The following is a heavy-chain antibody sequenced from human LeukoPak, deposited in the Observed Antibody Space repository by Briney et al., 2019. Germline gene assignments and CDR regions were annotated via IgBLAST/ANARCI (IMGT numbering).Heavy chain of an antibody. CDR2: INQSGST. CDR1: GGTFSGYY. D-gene: IGHD1-26*01. V-gene: IGHV4-34*01. J-gene: IGHJ4*02. Sequence: SETLSLTRAVSGGTFSGYYWSWVRQPPGKGLEGMGEINQSGSTNYHPSPKLRFTISVDTSKNQFSLNLSSVTAAGTAVYYCARGPVFEWELLGYYFDYWGQGTLVTVSS. CDR3: ARGPVFEWELLGYYFDY.